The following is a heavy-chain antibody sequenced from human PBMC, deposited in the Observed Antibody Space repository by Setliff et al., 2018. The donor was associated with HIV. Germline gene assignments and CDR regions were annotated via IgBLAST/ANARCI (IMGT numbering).Heavy chain of an antibody. CDR3: ARGGMGSSTDYYYYMDV. CDR2: INYSGST. Sequence: TSETLSLTCTVSGGSISSYYWSWIRQPPGKGLEWIGYINYSGSTNYNPSLQSRVTISVDTSKNHFSLKLTSVTAADTAVYYCARGGMGSSTDYYYYMDVWGKGTTVTVSS. V-gene: IGHV4-59*08. J-gene: IGHJ6*03. D-gene: IGHD6-13*01. CDR1: GGSISSYY.